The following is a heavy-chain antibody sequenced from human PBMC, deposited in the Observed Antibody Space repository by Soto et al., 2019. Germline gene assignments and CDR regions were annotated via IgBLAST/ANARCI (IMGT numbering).Heavy chain of an antibody. V-gene: IGHV1-69*12. CDR3: ATGEVVPSFPNWLDT. Sequence: VQFVQSGAELKKPGSSVRVSCRASGGTIKTYTLSWVRQAPGQGLEWMGAFIPSFPAPNFAQRFKGRLTLTADESTNTVFMELSGLRPEDTALYFCATGEVVPSFPNWLDTWGQGTHVIVSS. CDR1: GGTIKTYT. CDR2: FIPSFPAP. J-gene: IGHJ5*02. D-gene: IGHD2-21*01.